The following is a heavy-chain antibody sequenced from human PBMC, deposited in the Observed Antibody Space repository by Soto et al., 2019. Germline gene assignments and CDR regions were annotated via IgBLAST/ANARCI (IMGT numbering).Heavy chain of an antibody. D-gene: IGHD3-22*01. CDR1: GGSISSGDYY. CDR3: ASAAMILAPRPWVNWFDP. CDR2: IYYSGST. V-gene: IGHV4-30-4*01. J-gene: IGHJ5*02. Sequence: QVQLQESGPGLVKPSQTLSLTCTVSGGSISSGDYYWSWIRQPPGKGLEWIGYIYYSGSTYYNPSLKSRVTISVDTPKNQFSLKLSSVTAADTAVYYCASAAMILAPRPWVNWFDPWGQGTLVTVSS.